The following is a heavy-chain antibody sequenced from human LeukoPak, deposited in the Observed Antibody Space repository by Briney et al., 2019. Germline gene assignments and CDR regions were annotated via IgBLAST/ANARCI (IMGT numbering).Heavy chain of an antibody. CDR3: ARDHNLDAFDI. CDR1: XYY. Sequence: XYYWSWIRQPPXXXLEWIGYIYYSGSTNYNPSLKSRVTISVDTSKNQFSLKLSSVTAADTAVYYCARDHNLDAFDIWGQGTMVTVSS. J-gene: IGHJ3*02. V-gene: IGHV4-59*01. CDR2: IYYSGST.